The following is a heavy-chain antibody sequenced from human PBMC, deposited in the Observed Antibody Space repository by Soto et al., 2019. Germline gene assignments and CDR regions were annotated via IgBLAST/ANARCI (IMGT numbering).Heavy chain of an antibody. D-gene: IGHD5-18*01. CDR1: GGSISSEGYY. CDR3: ARGRGYSYGPYYFDY. CDR2: IYYSGTT. J-gene: IGHJ4*02. V-gene: IGHV4-31*03. Sequence: QVPLQESGPGLVKPSQTLSLTCTVSGGSISSEGYYWSWFRQLPGKGLEWIGDIYYSGTTYHNPSLRSRLTISGDASKNQVSLKLSSVSAADTALYYCARGRGYSYGPYYFDYWGQGTLVTISS.